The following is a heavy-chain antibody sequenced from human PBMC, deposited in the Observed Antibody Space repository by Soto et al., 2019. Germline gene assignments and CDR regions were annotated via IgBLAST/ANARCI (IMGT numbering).Heavy chain of an antibody. CDR1: GFTFSSYW. V-gene: IGHV3-7*01. D-gene: IGHD3-10*01. CDR3: TAVGFLGSVDY. CDR2: IKQDGSEK. Sequence: EVQLVESGGGLVQPGGSLRLSCAASGFTFSSYWMSWVRQAPGKGLEWVANIKQDGSEKYYVDSVKGRFTISRDNAKNSLYLQMNSLRAEDTAVYYCTAVGFLGSVDYWGQGTLVTVSS. J-gene: IGHJ4*02.